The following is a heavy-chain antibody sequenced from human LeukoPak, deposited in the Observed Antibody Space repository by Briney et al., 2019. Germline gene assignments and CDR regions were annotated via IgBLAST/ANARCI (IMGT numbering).Heavy chain of an antibody. J-gene: IGHJ5*01. CDR2: TNPKNGDR. D-gene: IGHD2-2*01. CDR3: TRGVLPARFDF. CDR1: GYTFTSYD. Sequence: ASVKVSCKASGYTFTSYDINWVRQAPGQGFEWMGWTNPKNGDRKYAQKFQGRVTMTRDTSTSTVYMEVSRLTSDDTAVYYCTRGVLPARFDFWGQGTLVTVSS. V-gene: IGHV1-2*02.